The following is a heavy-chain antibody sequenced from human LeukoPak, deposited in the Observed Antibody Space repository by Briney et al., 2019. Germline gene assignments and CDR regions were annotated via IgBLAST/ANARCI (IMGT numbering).Heavy chain of an antibody. CDR2: VSGSGGST. J-gene: IGHJ6*02. CDR3: AKEITMIVVGRSGMDV. V-gene: IGHV3-23*01. D-gene: IGHD3-22*01. Sequence: PGGSLRLSCAASGFTFSSYAMSWVRQAPGKGLEWVSAVSGSGGSTYYADSVKGRFTISRDNSKNTLYLQMSSLRAEDTAVYYCAKEITMIVVGRSGMDVWGQGTTVTVSS. CDR1: GFTFSSYA.